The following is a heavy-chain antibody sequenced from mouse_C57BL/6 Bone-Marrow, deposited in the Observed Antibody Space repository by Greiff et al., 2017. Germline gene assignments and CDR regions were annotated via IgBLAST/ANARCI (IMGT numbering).Heavy chain of an antibody. CDR2: ILPGSGST. V-gene: IGHV1-9*01. D-gene: IGHD1-1*01. J-gene: IGHJ1*03. Sequence: VQLQQSGAELMKPGASVKLSCKATGYTFTGYWIHWVKQRPGHGLEWIGEILPGSGSTNYNEKFKGKATFTADTSSNTAYMQLSSLTTEDSDIYYGARERVYYGSCHWYFDVWGTGTTVTVSS. CDR3: ARERVYYGSCHWYFDV. CDR1: GYTFTGYW.